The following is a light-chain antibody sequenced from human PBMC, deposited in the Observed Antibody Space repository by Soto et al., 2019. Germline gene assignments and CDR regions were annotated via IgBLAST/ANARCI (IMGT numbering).Light chain of an antibody. J-gene: IGKJ4*01. CDR3: QRYGSSPPLT. CDR1: QSVTSSN. CDR2: GAS. V-gene: IGKV3-20*01. Sequence: EIVLMQSPGTLSLSPGEGATLSCRPSQSVTSSNLAWYQQKPGQAPRLLIEGASRRATGIPDRFSGSGSGTDFTLTISRLEPEDFAVYYCQRYGSSPPLTFGGGTKVEIK.